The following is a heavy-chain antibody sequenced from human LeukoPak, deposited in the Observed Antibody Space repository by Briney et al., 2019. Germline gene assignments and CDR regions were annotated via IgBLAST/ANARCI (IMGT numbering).Heavy chain of an antibody. J-gene: IGHJ4*02. V-gene: IGHV3-23*01. Sequence: GGSLRLSCVASGFIFSNYAMSWVRQAPGKGLEWVSVISGSGDNTYYADSVKGRFTISRDNSKDTLYLQMNSPRAEDTAVYYCAKDRSDNSSWYLGDYWGQGTLVTVSS. CDR1: GFIFSNYA. CDR3: AKDRSDNSSWYLGDY. CDR2: ISGSGDNT. D-gene: IGHD6-19*01.